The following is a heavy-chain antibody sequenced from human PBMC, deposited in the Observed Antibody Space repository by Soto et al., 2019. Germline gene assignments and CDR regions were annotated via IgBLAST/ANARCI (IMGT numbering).Heavy chain of an antibody. CDR3: AREGGWRGYYYMDV. Sequence: ASVKVSCKASGYTFTSYDINWVRQATGQGLEWMGWMNPNSGNTGYAQKFQGRVTMTRNTSISTAYMELSSPRSEDTAVYYCAREGGWRGYYYMDVWGKGTTVTVSS. V-gene: IGHV1-8*01. CDR2: MNPNSGNT. D-gene: IGHD6-19*01. J-gene: IGHJ6*03. CDR1: GYTFTSYD.